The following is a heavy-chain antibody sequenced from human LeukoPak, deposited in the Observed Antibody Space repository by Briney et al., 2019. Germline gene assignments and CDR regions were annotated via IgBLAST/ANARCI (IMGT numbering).Heavy chain of an antibody. V-gene: IGHV3-7*01. CDR2: IRGDGRQK. D-gene: IGHD4-17*01. CDR3: TRDRNYGDLGYDAFDI. J-gene: IGHJ3*02. CDR1: GFTFSSYA. Sequence: GGSLRLSCAASGFTFSSYAVSWVRQAPGKGLEWVASIRGDGRQKYYLDSVKGRFTISRDNGKNSLYLQMNSLRAEDTAVYYCTRDRNYGDLGYDAFDIWGQGTMVTVSS.